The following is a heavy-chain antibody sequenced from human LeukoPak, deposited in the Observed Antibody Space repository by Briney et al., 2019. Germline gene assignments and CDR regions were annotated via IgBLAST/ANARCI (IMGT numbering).Heavy chain of an antibody. J-gene: IGHJ4*02. CDR1: GGSISSHY. CDR3: ARGSDFGDS. D-gene: IGHD4-17*01. Sequence: LETLSLTCTVSGGSISSHYWSWIRQPPGKGLEWIGYMFYSGSTNYNPSLKSRVTISINTSKNQFSLRLSSVTAADTAVYYCARGSDFGDSWGQGTLVSVSS. CDR2: MFYSGST. V-gene: IGHV4-59*11.